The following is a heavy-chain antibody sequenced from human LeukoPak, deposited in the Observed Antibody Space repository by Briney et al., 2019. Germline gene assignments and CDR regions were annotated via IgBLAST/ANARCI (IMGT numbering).Heavy chain of an antibody. J-gene: IGHJ4*02. CDR1: GYSFTSYW. Sequence: GESLKISCKASGYSFTSYWIGWVRQMPGKGREWMGIIDPSDSETRYTPSFQGQVIISVDKSLTTAYLQWNSLRASDTAMYYCARQTAMGRSGDYWGQGTLVTVSS. CDR2: IDPSDSET. V-gene: IGHV5-51*01. CDR3: ARQTAMGRSGDY. D-gene: IGHD5-18*01.